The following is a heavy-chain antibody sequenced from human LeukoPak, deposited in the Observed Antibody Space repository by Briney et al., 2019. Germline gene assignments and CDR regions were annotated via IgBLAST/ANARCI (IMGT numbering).Heavy chain of an antibody. D-gene: IGHD2-21*02. CDR1: GGSISSSSYY. CDR3: ASPGGHCGGDCLGYLQH. V-gene: IGHV4-39*01. J-gene: IGHJ1*01. Sequence: PSETLSLTCTVSGGSISSSSYYWGWIRQPPGKGLEWIGSIYYSGSTYYNPSLKSRVTISVDTSKNQFSLKLSSVTAADTAVYYCASPGGHCGGDCLGYLQHWGQGTLVTVSS. CDR2: IYYSGST.